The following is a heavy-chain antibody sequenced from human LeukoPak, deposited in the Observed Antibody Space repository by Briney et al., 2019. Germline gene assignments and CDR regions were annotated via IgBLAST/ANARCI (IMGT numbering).Heavy chain of an antibody. V-gene: IGHV4-39*01. Sequence: PSETLSLTCTVSGGSISSSSYYWGWVRQPAGKGLEWIGSIYYSGSTYYNPSLKSRVTISVDTSKNQFSLKLSSVTAADTAVYYCARSATFFYYFDYWGQGTLVTVSS. D-gene: IGHD1-26*01. J-gene: IGHJ4*02. CDR2: IYYSGST. CDR3: ARSATFFYYFDY. CDR1: GGSISSSSYY.